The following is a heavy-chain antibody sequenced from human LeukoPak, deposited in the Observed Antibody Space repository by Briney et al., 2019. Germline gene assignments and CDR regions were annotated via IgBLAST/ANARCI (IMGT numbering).Heavy chain of an antibody. CDR1: GGTFSSYA. CDR2: IIPIFGTA. V-gene: IGHV1-69*06. CDR3: ARGRRGYQLLYYYYGMDV. D-gene: IGHD2-2*01. J-gene: IGHJ6*02. Sequence: ASVKVSCKASGGTFSSYAISWVRQAPGQGLEWMGGIIPIFGTANYAQKFEGRVTITADKSTSTAYMELSSLRSEDTAVYYCARGRRGYQLLYYYYGMDVWGQGTTVTVSS.